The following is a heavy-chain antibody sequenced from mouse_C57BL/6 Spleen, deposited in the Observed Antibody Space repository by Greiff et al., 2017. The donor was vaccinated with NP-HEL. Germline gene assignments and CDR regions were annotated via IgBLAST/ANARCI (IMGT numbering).Heavy chain of an antibody. CDR3: ARERTGTGFAY. V-gene: IGHV1-52*01. D-gene: IGHD4-1*01. CDR2: IDPSDSET. CDR1: GYTFTSYW. J-gene: IGHJ3*01. Sequence: QVQLQQPGAELVRPGSSVKLSCKASGYTFTSYWMHWVKQRPLQGLEWIGNIDPSDSETHYNQKFKDKATLTVDKSYSTAYMQLSSLTSVDSAVYYCARERTGTGFAYWGQGTLVTVSA.